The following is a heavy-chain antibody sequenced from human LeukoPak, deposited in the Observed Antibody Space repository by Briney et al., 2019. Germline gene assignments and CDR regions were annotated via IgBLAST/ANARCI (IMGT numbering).Heavy chain of an antibody. CDR2: IYYSGTT. CDR1: DGSVSSVGYY. Sequence: SETLSLTCTVSDGSVSSVGYYWGWIRQPPGKGLEWIGSIYYSGTTYYNPSLASRVTIFVDTSKNQFSLRLSSVTAADMAVYYCARRDQAIDYWGQGTLVTVSS. CDR3: ARRDQAIDY. V-gene: IGHV4-39*01. D-gene: IGHD5-24*01. J-gene: IGHJ4*02.